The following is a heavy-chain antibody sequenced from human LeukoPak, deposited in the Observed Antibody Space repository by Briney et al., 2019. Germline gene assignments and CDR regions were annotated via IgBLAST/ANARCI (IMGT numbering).Heavy chain of an antibody. CDR3: ARITDRTIFGEIMHGFDV. CDR1: GGSFSGYY. Sequence: SETLSLTCAAYGGSFSGYYCSWIRQSPGKGLEWIGEINHSGSTNYNPSLKSRVIISVDTSKNQFSLKLRSVTAADTAVYYCARITDRTIFGEIMHGFDVWGQGTPVTVSS. V-gene: IGHV4-34*01. D-gene: IGHD3-3*01. CDR2: INHSGST. J-gene: IGHJ3*01.